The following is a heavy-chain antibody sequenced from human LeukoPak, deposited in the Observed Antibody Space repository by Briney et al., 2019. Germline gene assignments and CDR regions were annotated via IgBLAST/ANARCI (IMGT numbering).Heavy chain of an antibody. D-gene: IGHD3-10*01. Sequence: GRSLRLSCAASGFTFSTYSMHWVRQAPGKGLEWVAVISSNGRNIYYADSVKGRFTISRDNSKNTLYLQMNSLRAEDTAVYYCAKDPATMVRGVAGVYFDYWGQGTLVTVSS. J-gene: IGHJ4*02. CDR3: AKDPATMVRGVAGVYFDY. V-gene: IGHV3-30-3*01. CDR1: GFTFSTYS. CDR2: ISSNGRNI.